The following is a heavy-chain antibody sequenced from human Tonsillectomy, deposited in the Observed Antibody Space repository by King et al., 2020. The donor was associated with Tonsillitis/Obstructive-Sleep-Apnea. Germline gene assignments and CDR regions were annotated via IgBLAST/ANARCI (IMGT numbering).Heavy chain of an antibody. CDR3: ARDPLPYYDILTGYYYRWFDP. J-gene: IGHJ5*02. CDR2: ISSSGSTI. CDR1: GFTFSDYY. V-gene: IGHV3-11*01. D-gene: IGHD3-9*01. Sequence: VQLVESGGGLVKPGGSLRLSCAASGFTFSDYYMSWIRQAPGKGLEWVSYISSSGSTIYYADSVKGRFTIPRDNAKNSLYLQMNSLRAEDTAVYYCARDPLPYYDILTGYYYRWFDPWGQGTLVTVSS.